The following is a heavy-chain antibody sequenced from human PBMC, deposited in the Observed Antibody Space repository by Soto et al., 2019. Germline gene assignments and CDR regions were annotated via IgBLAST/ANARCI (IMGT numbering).Heavy chain of an antibody. CDR1: GFPLSTYG. CDR2: ITGTGGST. Sequence: EVQLLESGGGLVQPGGSLRLSCAASGFPLSTYGMTWVRQAPGKGLVWVSAITGTGGSTYYVDSVKGRFTASRDNSKNMLYLQVNSLRAEDTAVYFCARIRGYYYGLDVWGQGTTVTVSS. J-gene: IGHJ6*02. V-gene: IGHV3-23*01. CDR3: ARIRGYYYGLDV.